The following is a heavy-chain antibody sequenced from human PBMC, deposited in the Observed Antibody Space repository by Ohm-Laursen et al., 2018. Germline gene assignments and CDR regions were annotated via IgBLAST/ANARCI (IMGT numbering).Heavy chain of an antibody. CDR2: IDWDDEK. CDR1: GFSLSTSKMC. CDR3: ARIVAGPDYFDY. V-gene: IGHV2-70*11. Sequence: TQTLTLTCTFSGFSLSTSKMCVNWIRQPPGKALEWLGRIDWDDEKYYSTSLKTRLTISKDTSKNQVDLTMTNMDPVDTAMYYCARIVAGPDYFDYWGQGALVTVSS. D-gene: IGHD5-12*01. J-gene: IGHJ4*02.